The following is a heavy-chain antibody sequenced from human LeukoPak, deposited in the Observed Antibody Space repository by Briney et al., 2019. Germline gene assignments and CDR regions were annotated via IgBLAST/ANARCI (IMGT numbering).Heavy chain of an antibody. CDR1: GFTFSSYG. D-gene: IGHD2/OR15-2a*01. V-gene: IGHV3-23*01. Sequence: HAGGSLRLSCAASGFTFSSYGMSWVRQAPGKGLEWVSAISGRSGTTYYADSVKGRFTISRDNSKNTLYLQMNSLRAGDTAVYYCAKVGTVYFPLDFWGQGTLVTVSS. CDR2: ISGRSGTT. CDR3: AKVGTVYFPLDF. J-gene: IGHJ4*02.